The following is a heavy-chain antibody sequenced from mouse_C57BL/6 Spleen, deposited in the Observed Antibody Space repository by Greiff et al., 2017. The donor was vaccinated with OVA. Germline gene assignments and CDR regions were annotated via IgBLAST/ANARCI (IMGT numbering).Heavy chain of an antibody. CDR3: ARGGVTTVVDYYFDY. CDR2: ISSGSSTI. CDR1: GFTFSDYG. D-gene: IGHD1-1*01. Sequence: DVQLVESGGGLVKPGGSLKLSCAASGFTFSDYGMHWVRQAPEKGLEWVAYISSGSSTIYYADTVKGRFTISRDNAKNTLFLQMTSLRSEDTAMYYCARGGVTTVVDYYFDYWGQGTTLTVSS. V-gene: IGHV5-17*01. J-gene: IGHJ2*01.